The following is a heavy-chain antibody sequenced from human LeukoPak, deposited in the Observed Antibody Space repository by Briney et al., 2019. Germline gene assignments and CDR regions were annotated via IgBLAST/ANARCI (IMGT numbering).Heavy chain of an antibody. J-gene: IGHJ5*02. CDR2: INTNTGNP. CDR3: ARSVNYYDSSGYYETKSWFDP. D-gene: IGHD3-22*01. CDR1: GYTFTSYA. Sequence: ASVKVSCKASGYTFTSYAMNWVRQAPGQGLEWMGWINTNTGNPTYAQGFTGRFVFSLDTSVSTAYLQISSLKAEDTAVYYCARSVNYYDSSGYYETKSWFDPWGQGTLVTVSS. V-gene: IGHV7-4-1*02.